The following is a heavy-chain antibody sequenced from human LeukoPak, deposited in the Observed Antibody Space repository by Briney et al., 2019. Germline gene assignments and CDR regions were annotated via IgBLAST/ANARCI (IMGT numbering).Heavy chain of an antibody. CDR2: IFPGDSDT. CDR3: ASEYCSGGNCYFDY. Sequence: KSGESLKIYCKGSEYSFATYWIGWVRQMPGQGTEWMGIIFPGDSDTRYSPSFQGQVTISADKSISTAYLQWSSLKASDTAIYYCASEYCSGGNCYFDYWGQGTLVTVSS. J-gene: IGHJ4*02. V-gene: IGHV5-51*01. D-gene: IGHD2-15*01. CDR1: EYSFATYW.